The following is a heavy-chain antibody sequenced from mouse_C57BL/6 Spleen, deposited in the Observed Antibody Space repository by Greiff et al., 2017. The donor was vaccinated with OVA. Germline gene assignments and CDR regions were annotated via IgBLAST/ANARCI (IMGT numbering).Heavy chain of an antibody. J-gene: IGHJ4*01. V-gene: IGHV3-6*01. Sequence: EVKLVESGPGLVKPSQSLSLTCSVTGYSITSGYYWNWIRQFPGNKPEWMGYISYDGSNNYNPSLKNRISITRDTSRNQFFLKLHSVTTEDTATDYCASLYGSSIYYAMDYWGQGTSVTVSS. CDR1: GYSITSGYY. CDR2: ISYDGSN. D-gene: IGHD1-1*01. CDR3: ASLYGSSIYYAMDY.